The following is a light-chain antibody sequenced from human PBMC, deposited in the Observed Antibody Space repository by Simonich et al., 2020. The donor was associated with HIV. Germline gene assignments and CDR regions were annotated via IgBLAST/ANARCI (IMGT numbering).Light chain of an antibody. Sequence: DIVMTQSPDSLAVSLGERATINCKSSQSVSSNLAWYQQKLGQAPRLLIYGAATRATGIPARFSGSGSGTEFTLTISSLQSEDFAVYYCQQYNNWPPWTFGQGTKVEIK. CDR1: QSVSSN. CDR3: QQYNNWPPWT. J-gene: IGKJ1*01. V-gene: IGKV3-15*01. CDR2: GAA.